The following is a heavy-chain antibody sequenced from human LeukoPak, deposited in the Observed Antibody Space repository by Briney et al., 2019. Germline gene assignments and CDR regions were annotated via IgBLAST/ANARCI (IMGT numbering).Heavy chain of an antibody. D-gene: IGHD3-10*01. CDR1: GYIFTGYY. CDR3: ARGPSITMVRGGQWYYYMDV. Sequence: EASVKVSCKASGYIFTGYYMHWVRQAPGQGLEWMGWINPNSGGTNYAQKFQGRVTMTRDTSISTAYMELSRLRSDDTAVYYCARGPSITMVRGGQWYYYMDVWGKGTTVTISS. CDR2: INPNSGGT. J-gene: IGHJ6*03. V-gene: IGHV1-2*02.